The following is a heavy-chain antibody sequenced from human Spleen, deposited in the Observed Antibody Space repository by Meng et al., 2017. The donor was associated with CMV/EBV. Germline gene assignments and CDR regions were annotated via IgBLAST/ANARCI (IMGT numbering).Heavy chain of an antibody. D-gene: IGHD2-21*01. Sequence: APLQESGPGLVEPSQTLSLTCTVSGGSMSSGNYYWSWIRQPPGKGLEWIGYIHHSGRAYSNPSLKSRVSISVDTSKNPFSLNLNSMTAADTAVYYCASFDHIPRRNYFDYWGQGTLVTVSS. J-gene: IGHJ4*02. CDR2: IHHSGRA. CDR3: ASFDHIPRRNYFDY. V-gene: IGHV4-30-4*01. CDR1: GGSMSSGNYY.